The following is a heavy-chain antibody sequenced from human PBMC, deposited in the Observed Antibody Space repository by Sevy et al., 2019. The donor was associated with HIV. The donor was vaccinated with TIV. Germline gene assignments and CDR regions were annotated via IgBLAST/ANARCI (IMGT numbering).Heavy chain of an antibody. D-gene: IGHD2-15*01. V-gene: IGHV7-4-1*02. Sequence: ASVKVSCKASGYTFTSYAMNWVRQAPGQGLAWMGWINTNTGNPTYAQGFTGRFVFSLDTSVSTAYLQISSLKAEDTAVYYCARVPVVVAAENFDYWGQGTLVTVSS. CDR1: GYTFTSYA. CDR2: INTNTGNP. J-gene: IGHJ4*02. CDR3: ARVPVVVAAENFDY.